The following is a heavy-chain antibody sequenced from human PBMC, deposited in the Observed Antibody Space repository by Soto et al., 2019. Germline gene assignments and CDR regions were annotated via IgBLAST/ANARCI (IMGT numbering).Heavy chain of an antibody. J-gene: IGHJ6*02. Sequence: QVHLVQSGAEVKKPGASVNVSCKTSGYTFTRNGISWVRQAPGQGLEWMGWISPNSGNIKYAQKLQGRVIMTTDTPTSTAYMELRSLRSDDTAVYYCVKDRESNSWPSRDVWGPGTTVTVSS. D-gene: IGHD4-4*01. V-gene: IGHV1-18*01. CDR1: GYTFTRNG. CDR3: VKDRESNSWPSRDV. CDR2: ISPNSGNI.